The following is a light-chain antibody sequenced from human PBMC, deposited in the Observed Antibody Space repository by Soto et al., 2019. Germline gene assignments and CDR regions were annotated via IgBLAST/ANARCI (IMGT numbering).Light chain of an antibody. CDR1: QGISNY. CDR2: AAS. CDR3: QRYNTGPPDT. V-gene: IGKV1-27*01. Sequence: DIQMTQSPSSLSASVGDRVTITCRASQGISNYFAWYQQKPGKAPKLLIYAASTLLSGVPSRFSGSGSGTDFTLTISSLQPEDVATDYCQRYNTGPPDTFGQGTKLEIK. J-gene: IGKJ2*01.